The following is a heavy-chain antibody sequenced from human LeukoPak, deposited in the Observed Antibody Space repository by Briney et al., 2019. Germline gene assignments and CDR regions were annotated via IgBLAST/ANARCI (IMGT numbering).Heavy chain of an antibody. Sequence: RSGGSLRLSCAASGFTFSSYAMSWVRQAPGKGLEWVSAISGSGSTIYYADSVKGRFAISRDNAQNSLYLQMNSLRAEDTAVYYCARSPIWFGELPPYYFDYWGQGTLVTVSS. CDR1: GFTFSSYA. CDR2: ISGSGSTI. CDR3: ARSPIWFGELPPYYFDY. V-gene: IGHV3-23*01. J-gene: IGHJ4*02. D-gene: IGHD3-10*01.